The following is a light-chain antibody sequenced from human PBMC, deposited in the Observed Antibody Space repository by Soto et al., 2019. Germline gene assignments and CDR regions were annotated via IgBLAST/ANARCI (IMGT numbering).Light chain of an antibody. CDR1: QSVSTYY. V-gene: IGKV3-20*01. CDR2: GAS. CDR3: QEYGTSRT. Sequence: EIVWTQSPGTLSLSPGERATLSCRASQSVSTYYLAWYQQKPGQAPRHLIYGASSRATGIPDRFSGTGSGTDFTLTISRLEPEDFAVYYCQEYGTSRTFGQGTKVEIK. J-gene: IGKJ1*01.